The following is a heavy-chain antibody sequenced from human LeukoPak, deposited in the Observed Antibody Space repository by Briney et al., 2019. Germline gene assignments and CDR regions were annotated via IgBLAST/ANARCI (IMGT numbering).Heavy chain of an antibody. CDR3: ARVLVAAAAVDAFDI. V-gene: IGHV1-2*04. J-gene: IGHJ3*02. D-gene: IGHD6-13*01. CDR1: GYTFTGYY. Sequence: ASVKVSCKASGYTFTGYYMHWVRQAPGQGLEWMGWINPNSGGTNYAQKFQGWVTMTRDTSISTAYMELSRLRSDDTAVYYCARVLVAAAAVDAFDIWGQGTMVTVSS. CDR2: INPNSGGT.